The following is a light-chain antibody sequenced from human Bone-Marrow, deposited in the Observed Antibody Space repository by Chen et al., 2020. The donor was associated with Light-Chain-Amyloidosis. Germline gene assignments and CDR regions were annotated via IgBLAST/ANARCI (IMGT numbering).Light chain of an antibody. V-gene: IGLV2-8*01. CDR3: SSSGGGTNLVL. CDR1: STDVSDYKF. J-gene: IGLJ3*02. Sequence: QSALTQPPSASGSPGHSVTIPCTGPSTDVSDYKFVSWYQQYAGKAPKLFLYEISKRPSGVPDRFSGSKSGNPASLTVSELQADDEGDYYCSSSGGGTNLVLFGGGTRLTVL. CDR2: EIS.